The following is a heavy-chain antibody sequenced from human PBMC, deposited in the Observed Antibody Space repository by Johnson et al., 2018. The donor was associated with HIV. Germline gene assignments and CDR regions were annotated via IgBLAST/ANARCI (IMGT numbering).Heavy chain of an antibody. D-gene: IGHD4-17*01. V-gene: IGHV3-53*01. J-gene: IGHJ3*02. Sequence: VQLVESGGGLIQPGGSLRLSCAASGFTVSSNYMSWVRQAPGKGLEWVSLIYSGGITYYADSVKGRFTISRDNSKNTLYLQMNSLRAEDTAVYYCASEATLTLLHQWAVDIWGQGTMVTVSS. CDR2: IYSGGIT. CDR3: ASEATLTLLHQWAVDI. CDR1: GFTVSSNY.